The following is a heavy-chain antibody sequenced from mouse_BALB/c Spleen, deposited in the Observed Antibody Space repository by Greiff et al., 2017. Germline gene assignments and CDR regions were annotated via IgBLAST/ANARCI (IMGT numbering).Heavy chain of an antibody. Sequence: VKLKESGAELVRPGTSVKVSCKASGYAFTNYLIEWVKQRPGQGLEWIGVINPGSGGTNYNEKFKGRATLTADKSSSTAYMQLSSLTSDDSAVYFCARSGIYYDYDGCAYWGQGTLVTVSA. D-gene: IGHD2-4*01. CDR3: ARSGIYYDYDGCAY. CDR2: INPGSGGT. V-gene: IGHV1-54*03. CDR1: GYAFTNYL. J-gene: IGHJ3*01.